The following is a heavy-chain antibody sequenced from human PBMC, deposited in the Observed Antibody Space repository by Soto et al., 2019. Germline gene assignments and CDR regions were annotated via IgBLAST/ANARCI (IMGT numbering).Heavy chain of an antibody. CDR1: GGTFSIYG. Sequence: QVQLVQSGAEVKKTGSSVKVSCKASGGTFSIYGFSWVRQAPGQGPEWIGGIIPILTTPNYAQKFQGRVTIVADESTTTVYMGLSSLKFEDTAVYYCATSVGIAATGEDGMDVWGQGTSVTVSS. J-gene: IGHJ6*02. V-gene: IGHV1-69*01. CDR2: IIPILTTP. CDR3: ATSVGIAATGEDGMDV. D-gene: IGHD6-13*01.